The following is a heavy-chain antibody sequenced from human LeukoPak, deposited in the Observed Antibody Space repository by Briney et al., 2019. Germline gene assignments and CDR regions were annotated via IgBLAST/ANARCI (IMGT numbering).Heavy chain of an antibody. CDR2: IYYSGST. CDR1: GGSISSGGYY. Sequence: SQTLSLTCTVSGGSISSGGYYWSWIRQHPGKGLEWIGYIYYSGSTYYNPSLKSRVTISVDTSKNQFSLKLSSVTAADTAVYYCARVQYYDFWSGYDNWFDPWGQGTLVTVSS. V-gene: IGHV4-31*03. CDR3: ARVQYYDFWSGYDNWFDP. D-gene: IGHD3-3*01. J-gene: IGHJ5*02.